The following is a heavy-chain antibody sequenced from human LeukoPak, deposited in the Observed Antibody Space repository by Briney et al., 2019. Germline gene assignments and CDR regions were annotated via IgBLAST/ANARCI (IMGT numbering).Heavy chain of an antibody. J-gene: IGHJ4*02. CDR2: IYSGGST. V-gene: IGHV3-53*01. CDR1: GFTVSSNY. Sequence: GGSLRLSCAASGFTVSSNYMSWVRQAPGKGLEWVSVIYSGGSTYYADSVKGRFTISRDNSKNTLYLQMNSLRVEDTAVYYCARESESSGWYDYWGQGTLVTVSS. D-gene: IGHD6-19*01. CDR3: ARESESSGWYDY.